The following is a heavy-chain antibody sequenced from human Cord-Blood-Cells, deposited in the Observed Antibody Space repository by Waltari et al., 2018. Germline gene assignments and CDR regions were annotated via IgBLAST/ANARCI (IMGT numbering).Heavy chain of an antibody. Sequence: QVQLQESGPGQVQPSETLSLTCAVSGYSISSGYYWGWIRQPSGKGLEWIGSIYHSGSTYYNPSLKSRVTISVDTSKTQFSLKLSSVTAADTAGYYCASGQWELRVYDYWGQGTLVTVSS. D-gene: IGHD1-26*01. CDR2: IYHSGST. CDR3: ASGQWELRVYDY. V-gene: IGHV4-38-2*01. CDR1: GYSISSGYY. J-gene: IGHJ4*02.